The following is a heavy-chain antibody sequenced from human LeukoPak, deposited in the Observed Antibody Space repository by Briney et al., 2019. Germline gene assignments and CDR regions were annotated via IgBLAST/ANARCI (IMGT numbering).Heavy chain of an antibody. Sequence: PSETLSLTCTVSGGYINSGDYYWSWIRQPPGKGLEWIGYIYYSGSTYYNPSLKSRVTISVDTSKNQFSLKLSSVTAADTAVYYCARNDMITFGGVFGFDYWGQGTLVTVSS. D-gene: IGHD3-16*01. CDR1: GGYINSGDYY. J-gene: IGHJ4*02. V-gene: IGHV4-30-4*08. CDR2: IYYSGST. CDR3: ARNDMITFGGVFGFDY.